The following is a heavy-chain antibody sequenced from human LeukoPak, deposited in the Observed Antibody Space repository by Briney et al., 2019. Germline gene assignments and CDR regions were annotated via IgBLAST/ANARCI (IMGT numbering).Heavy chain of an antibody. CDR2: INHSGST. CDR3: ARGSGTFLYDYCGRDG. J-gene: IGHJ6*01. D-gene: IGHD1-1*01. CDR1: GGSFSGYY. Sequence: PSETLSLTCAVYGGSFSGYYWSWIRQPPGKGLEWIGEINHSGSTNYNPSLKSRVTISVDTSKNQFSLKLSSVTAADTAVYYCARGSGTFLYDYCGRDGWGRGRTVTVCS. V-gene: IGHV4-34*01.